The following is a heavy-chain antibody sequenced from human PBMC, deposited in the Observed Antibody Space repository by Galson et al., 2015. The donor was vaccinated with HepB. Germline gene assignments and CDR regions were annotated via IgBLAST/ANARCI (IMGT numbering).Heavy chain of an antibody. CDR3: ARDAYGGNNWYFDL. J-gene: IGHJ2*01. V-gene: IGHV3-33*01. Sequence: SLRLSCAASGFTFSNYGMHWVRQTPGKGLEWVAVIWYDGSNKYYADSVKGRFTISRDNSKNTLYLQMNSLRAEDTAVYYCARDAYGGNNWYFDLWGRGTLVAVSS. D-gene: IGHD4-23*01. CDR2: IWYDGSNK. CDR1: GFTFSNYG.